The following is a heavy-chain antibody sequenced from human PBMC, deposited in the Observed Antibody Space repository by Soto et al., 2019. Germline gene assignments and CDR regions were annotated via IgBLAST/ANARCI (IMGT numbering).Heavy chain of an antibody. Sequence: SETLSLTCAVYGGSFSGYYWSWVRQPPGKWLEWIAEINHSGSTNYNPSLKSRVTISVDTSKNYFSLKLSFVTAADTAVYYCARALPVSRYCISIDCPRSGMDVWGQGXTVTVSS. J-gene: IGHJ6*02. CDR3: ARALPVSRYCISIDCPRSGMDV. CDR2: INHSGST. V-gene: IGHV4-34*01. CDR1: GGSFSGYY. D-gene: IGHD2-2*01.